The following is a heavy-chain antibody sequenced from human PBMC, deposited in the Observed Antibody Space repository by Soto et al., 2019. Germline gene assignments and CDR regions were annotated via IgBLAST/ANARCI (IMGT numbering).Heavy chain of an antibody. J-gene: IGHJ3*02. D-gene: IGHD3-22*01. CDR2: IYYSGST. V-gene: IGHV4-59*01. Sequence: PSETLSLTYTVSCGSIISYYWSWIRQPPGEGGEWIGYIYYSGSTNYNPSLKSRVTISVDTSKNQFSLKLSSVTAADTAVYYCARSRRRITMIVVVPDAFDIWGQGTMVTVSS. CDR3: ARSRRRITMIVVVPDAFDI. CDR1: CGSIISYY.